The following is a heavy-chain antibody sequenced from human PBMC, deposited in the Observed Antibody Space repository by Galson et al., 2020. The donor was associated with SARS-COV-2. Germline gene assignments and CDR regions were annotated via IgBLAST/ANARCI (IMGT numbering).Heavy chain of an antibody. V-gene: IGHV4-39*07. CDR3: ARDRGEQQLA. J-gene: IGHJ5*02. CDR1: GGSISSSSYY. D-gene: IGHD6-13*01. CDR2: IYYSGST. Sequence: ASETLSLTCTVSGGSISSSSYYWGWIRQPPGKGLEWIGSIYYSGSTYYNPSLKSRVTISVDTSKNQFSLKLSSVTAADTAVYYCARDRGEQQLAWGQGTLVTVSS.